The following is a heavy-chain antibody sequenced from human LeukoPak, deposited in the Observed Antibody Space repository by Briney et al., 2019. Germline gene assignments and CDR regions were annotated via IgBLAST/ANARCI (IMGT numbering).Heavy chain of an antibody. V-gene: IGHV4-59*01. CDR2: IYYSGST. D-gene: IGHD3-22*01. CDR1: GGSISSYY. J-gene: IGHJ4*02. Sequence: PSETLSLTCTVSGGSISSYYWSWIRQPPGKGLEWIGYIYYSGSTNYNPSLKSRVTISVDTSKNQFSLKLSSVTAADMAVYYCARKASYYDSSGYYFDYWGQGTLVTVSS. CDR3: ARKASYYDSSGYYFDY.